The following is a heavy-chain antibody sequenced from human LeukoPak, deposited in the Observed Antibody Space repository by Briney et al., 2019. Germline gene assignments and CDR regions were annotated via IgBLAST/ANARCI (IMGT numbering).Heavy chain of an antibody. V-gene: IGHV3-23*01. CDR2: IRGSGGST. CDR3: AKEPWSFDY. J-gene: IGHJ4*02. Sequence: GGPERLFCAASGFTFSNYAMSWVRQAPGKGLEWVSGIRGSGGSTYYADSVKGRFTISRDNSKNTLYLQMNSLRAEDTAVYYCAKEPWSFDYWGQGTLVTDSS. D-gene: IGHD2-8*02. CDR1: GFTFSNYA.